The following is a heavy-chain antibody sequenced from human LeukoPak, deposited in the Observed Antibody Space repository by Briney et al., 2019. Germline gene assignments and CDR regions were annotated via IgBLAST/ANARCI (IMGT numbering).Heavy chain of an antibody. V-gene: IGHV3-30*04. CDR2: ISYDGSNN. J-gene: IGHJ6*02. Sequence: GGSLRLSCAASGFPFSSYAMHWVRQAPGKGLEWVAVISYDGSNNYYADSVKGRFTISRDNSKNTLYLQMNSLRPEDTAVYFCARAYAGSSGWYFHYYYSMDVWGQGTTVTVSS. CDR1: GFPFSSYA. D-gene: IGHD6-19*01. CDR3: ARAYAGSSGWYFHYYYSMDV.